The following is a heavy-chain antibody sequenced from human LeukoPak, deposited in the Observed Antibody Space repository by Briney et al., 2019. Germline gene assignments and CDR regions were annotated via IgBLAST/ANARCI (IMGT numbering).Heavy chain of an antibody. CDR2: INNDGSDT. Sequence: PGGSLRLSCAASGFTFTSHWMHWVRQAPGEGLVWVSRINNDGSDTSHADSVKGRFTISRDNAKNTLYLQMNSLRVEDTAVYYCARERGYSGDTHMGYYYYYVDVWGKGTTVTISS. CDR3: ARERGYSGDTHMGYYYYYVDV. CDR1: GFTFTSHW. J-gene: IGHJ6*03. V-gene: IGHV3-74*01. D-gene: IGHD5-12*01.